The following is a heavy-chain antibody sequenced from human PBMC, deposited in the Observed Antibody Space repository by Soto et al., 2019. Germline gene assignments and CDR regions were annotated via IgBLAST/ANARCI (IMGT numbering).Heavy chain of an antibody. CDR1: GFTFSSYS. J-gene: IGHJ5*02. D-gene: IGHD3-10*01. Sequence: GGSLRLSCAASGFTFSSYSMNWVRQAPGKGLEWVSSISSSSSYIYYADSVKGRFTISRDNAKNSLYLQMNSLRAEDTAVYYCARDAHGSGSYYTAGNWFDPWGQGTLVTVSS. CDR3: ARDAHGSGSYYTAGNWFDP. V-gene: IGHV3-21*01. CDR2: ISSSSSYI.